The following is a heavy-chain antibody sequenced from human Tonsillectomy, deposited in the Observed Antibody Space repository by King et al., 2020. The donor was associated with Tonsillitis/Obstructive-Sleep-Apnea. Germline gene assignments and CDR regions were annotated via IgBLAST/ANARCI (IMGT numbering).Heavy chain of an antibody. J-gene: IGHJ3*02. Sequence: LQLQESGPGLVKPSETLSLTCTVSGGSISSYYWSWIRQPPGKGLECIGYIYYSGSTNYNPSLKSRVTISVDTSKSQFSLKLSSVTAADTAVYYCAREGLRDAFEIWGQGTMVTVSS. D-gene: IGHD5-12*01. CDR1: GGSISSYY. V-gene: IGHV4-59*01. CDR3: AREGLRDAFEI. CDR2: IYYSGST.